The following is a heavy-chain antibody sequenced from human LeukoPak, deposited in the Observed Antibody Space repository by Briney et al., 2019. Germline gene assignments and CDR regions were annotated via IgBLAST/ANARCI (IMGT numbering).Heavy chain of an antibody. CDR1: GFTFSSYA. J-gene: IGHJ4*02. Sequence: GGSLRLSCAASGFTFSSYAMSWVRQAPGKWLEWVSAISGSGGSTYYADSVKGRFTISRDNSKNTLYLQMNSLRAEDTAVYYCAKEGVVVVVAANDYWGQGTLVTVSS. D-gene: IGHD2-15*01. CDR2: ISGSGGST. V-gene: IGHV3-23*01. CDR3: AKEGVVVVVAANDY.